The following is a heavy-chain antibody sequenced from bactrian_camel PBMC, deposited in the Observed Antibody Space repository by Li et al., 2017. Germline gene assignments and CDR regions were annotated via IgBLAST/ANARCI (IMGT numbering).Heavy chain of an antibody. D-gene: IGHD3*01. CDR1: GYTYRRAC. CDR3: AAAAGDCFLSRGDFGY. V-gene: IGHV3S1*01. J-gene: IGHJ6*01. Sequence: VQLVESGGDSVQAGGSLRLSCVVSGYTYRRACMGWFRQASGKQREGVAAIVTGGGSTYYADSVKGRFTISQDSAKNTLYLQMNSLKPEDTAMYYCAAAAGDCFLSRGDFGYWGQGTQVTVS. CDR2: IVTGGGST.